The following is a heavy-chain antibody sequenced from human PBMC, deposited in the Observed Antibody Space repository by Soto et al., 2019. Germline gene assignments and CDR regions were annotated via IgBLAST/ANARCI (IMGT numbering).Heavy chain of an antibody. V-gene: IGHV1-18*01. CDR1: GYTFTSYG. Sequence: QVQLVQSGAEVKKPGASVKVSCKASGYTFTSYGISWVRQAPGPGLEWMGWISAYNGNTNYAQKLQGRVTMTTDTSTSTAYMELRSLRSDDTAVYYCARGATSGCSGGSCYTDDAFDIWGQGTMVTVSS. D-gene: IGHD2-15*01. CDR3: ARGATSGCSGGSCYTDDAFDI. J-gene: IGHJ3*02. CDR2: ISAYNGNT.